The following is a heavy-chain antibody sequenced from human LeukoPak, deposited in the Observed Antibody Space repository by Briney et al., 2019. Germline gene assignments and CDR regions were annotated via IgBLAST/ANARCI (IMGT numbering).Heavy chain of an antibody. D-gene: IGHD6-19*01. J-gene: IGHJ4*02. Sequence: SETLSLTCAFYGGSFSGYYWTWIRQPPGKGLEGIGEINHSGRTNYNPSLKSRVTISVDTSRNQFSLNLSSVTAADTAIYYCARRPTIAVAVYGPNFDYWGQGSLVTVSS. CDR2: INHSGRT. CDR3: ARRPTIAVAVYGPNFDY. V-gene: IGHV4-34*01. CDR1: GGSFSGYY.